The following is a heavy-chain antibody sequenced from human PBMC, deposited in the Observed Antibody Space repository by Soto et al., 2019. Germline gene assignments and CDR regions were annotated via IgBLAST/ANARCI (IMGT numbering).Heavy chain of an antibody. D-gene: IGHD4-4*01. J-gene: IGHJ5*02. CDR3: ARETVNKKEGITNNWFDP. CDR1: GGSISSYY. V-gene: IGHV4-59*12. CDR2: IYYSGST. Sequence: SETLSLTCTVSGGSISSYYWSWIRQPPGKGLEWIGYIYYSGSTNYNPSLKSRVTISVDTSKNQFSLKLRSVTAADKAVYYCARETVNKKEGITNNWFDPWGQVTLVTVCS.